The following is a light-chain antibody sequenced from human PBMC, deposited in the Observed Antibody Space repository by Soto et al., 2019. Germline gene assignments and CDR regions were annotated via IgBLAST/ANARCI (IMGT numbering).Light chain of an antibody. J-gene: IGKJ4*01. CDR3: QQYDSSQLT. Sequence: EIVLTQSPGTLSLSPGERATLSCRASQSLSNSYLAWYQQKPGQAPRLLIYGASSRATGIPDRFSGSGSGTDFTLTISRLEPEDFAVYYCQQYDSSQLTFGGGTKVEI. V-gene: IGKV3-20*01. CDR1: QSLSNSY. CDR2: GAS.